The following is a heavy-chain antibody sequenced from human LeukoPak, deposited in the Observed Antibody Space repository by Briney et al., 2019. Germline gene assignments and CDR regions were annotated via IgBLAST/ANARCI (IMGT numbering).Heavy chain of an antibody. CDR2: INQSGST. CDR1: GGSFSGYY. CDR3: ARGCTSSCYYYFAMDV. D-gene: IGHD2-2*01. J-gene: IGHJ6*02. V-gene: IGHV4-34*01. Sequence: PSETLSLTCTVSGGSFSGYYCNWVRQAPGKGLEWIGEINQSGSTNYNSSLRSRVTLSVDTSKNQFSLKLSSVTAADKAVYYCARGCTSSCYYYFAMDVWGPGTTVTVSS.